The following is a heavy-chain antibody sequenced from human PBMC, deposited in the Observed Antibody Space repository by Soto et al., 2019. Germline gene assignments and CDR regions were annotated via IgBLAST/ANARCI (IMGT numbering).Heavy chain of an antibody. D-gene: IGHD2-15*01. J-gene: IGHJ3*02. CDR3: ARFPGDIVVVVAATDDAFDI. CDR2: IYYSGST. Sequence: QLQLQESGPGLVKPSETLSLTCTVSGGSISSSSYYWGWIRQPPGKGLEWIGSIYYSGSTYYNPSLKSRVTISVDTSKNQFSLKLSSVTAADTAVYYCARFPGDIVVVVAATDDAFDIWGQGTMVTVSS. CDR1: GGSISSSSYY. V-gene: IGHV4-39*01.